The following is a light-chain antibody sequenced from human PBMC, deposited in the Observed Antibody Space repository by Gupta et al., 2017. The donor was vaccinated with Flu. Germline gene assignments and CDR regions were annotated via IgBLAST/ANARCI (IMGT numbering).Light chain of an antibody. CDR1: QSISSY. Sequence: PFSLSASVGDRVTITCRASQSISSYLNWDQQKPGKAPKLLIYAASSLQSGVPSRFSGSGSGTDFTLTISSLQPEDFATYYCQQSDSTPYTFGQGTKLEIK. J-gene: IGKJ2*01. CDR2: AAS. CDR3: QQSDSTPYT. V-gene: IGKV1-39*01.